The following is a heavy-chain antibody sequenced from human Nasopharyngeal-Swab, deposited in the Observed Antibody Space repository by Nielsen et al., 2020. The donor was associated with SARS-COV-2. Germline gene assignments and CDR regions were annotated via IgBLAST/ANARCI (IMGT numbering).Heavy chain of an antibody. CDR2: LDPEDGET. V-gene: IGHV1-24*01. CDR1: GYTLTELS. J-gene: IGHJ2*01. D-gene: IGHD1-7*01. Sequence: ASVKVSCKVSGYTLTELSMHWVRQAPGKGLEWMGGLDPEDGETIYAQKFQGRVTMTEDTSTDTAYMELSSLRSEDTAVYYCATEYNWNYGPRYFDLWGRGTLVTVSS. CDR3: ATEYNWNYGPRYFDL.